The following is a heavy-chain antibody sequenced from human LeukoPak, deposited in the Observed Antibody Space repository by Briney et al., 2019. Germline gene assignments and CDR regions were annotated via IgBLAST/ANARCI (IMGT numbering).Heavy chain of an antibody. D-gene: IGHD3-22*01. Sequence: GGSLRLSCAASGFTFSNFAMSWVRQAPGKGLEWVSGISSSGGSTDYADSVKGRFTISRDNSKNTLYLQMNSLRVEDTAVYYCARKRERYYDSLIDYWGQGTLVTVS. CDR3: ARKRERYYDSLIDY. J-gene: IGHJ4*02. V-gene: IGHV3-23*01. CDR2: ISSSGGST. CDR1: GFTFSNFA.